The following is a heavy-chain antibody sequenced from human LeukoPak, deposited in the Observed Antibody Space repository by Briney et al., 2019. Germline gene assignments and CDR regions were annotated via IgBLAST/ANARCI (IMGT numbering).Heavy chain of an antibody. CDR3: ARQVWSGWSREFDN. CDR1: GFTFSSYW. J-gene: IGHJ4*02. CDR2: ISTSGSTI. Sequence: GGSLRLSCAASGFTFSSYWMSWVCQAPGKGLEWVSCISTSGSTIYYVDSVKGRFTIFRDNAKNSLYLQMNSLRAEDTAVYYCARQVWSGWSREFDNWGQGTLVTVSS. V-gene: IGHV3-48*04. D-gene: IGHD6-19*01.